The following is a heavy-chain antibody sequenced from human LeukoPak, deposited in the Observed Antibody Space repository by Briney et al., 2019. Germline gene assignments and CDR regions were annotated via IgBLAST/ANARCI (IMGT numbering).Heavy chain of an antibody. CDR2: IYPGDSDT. Sequence: ESLKISCKGSGYSFTSYWIGWVRQMPGKGLEWMGIIYPGDSDTRYSPSFQGQVTISADKSISTAYLQWSSLKASDTAMYYCASSPRGYSYGHRGGLDYWGQGTLVTVSS. V-gene: IGHV5-51*01. CDR1: GYSFTSYW. J-gene: IGHJ4*02. D-gene: IGHD5-18*01. CDR3: ASSPRGYSYGHRGGLDY.